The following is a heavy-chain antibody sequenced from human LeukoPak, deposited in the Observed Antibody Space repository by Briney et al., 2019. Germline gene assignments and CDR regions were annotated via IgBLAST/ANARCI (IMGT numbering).Heavy chain of an antibody. CDR1: EFTFSKFW. J-gene: IGHJ4*02. Sequence: SGGSLRLSCAASEFTFSKFWMGWVRQAPGKGLEWVAKISEDGRKTYYVDAVKGRFIISRDNGKNSLYLQMNSLRVEDTAVYYCAKDPTAGWGYGGNRHYFDYWGQGTLVTVSS. V-gene: IGHV3-7*03. CDR2: ISEDGRKT. D-gene: IGHD4-23*01. CDR3: AKDPTAGWGYGGNRHYFDY.